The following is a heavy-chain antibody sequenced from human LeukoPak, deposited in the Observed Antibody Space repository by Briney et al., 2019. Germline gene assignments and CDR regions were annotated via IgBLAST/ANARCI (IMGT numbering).Heavy chain of an antibody. CDR1: GFTFSDYY. CDR3: ATGYSSGWY. V-gene: IGHV3-11*01. CDR2: ISSGGITI. J-gene: IGHJ4*02. Sequence: GGSLILSCAASGFTFSDYYMSWVRQAPGKGLEWVSYISSGGITIYYADSVKGRFTISRDNAKNSPYLQMNSLRAEDTAVYYCATGYSSGWYWGQGTLVTVSS. D-gene: IGHD6-19*01.